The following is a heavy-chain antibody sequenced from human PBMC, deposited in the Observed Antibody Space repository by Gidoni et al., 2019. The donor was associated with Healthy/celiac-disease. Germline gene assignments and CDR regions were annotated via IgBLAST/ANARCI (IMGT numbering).Heavy chain of an antibody. CDR2: SNPNSGGT. V-gene: IGHV1-2*04. Sequence: QVQLVQSGAEVTKPGASVKVSCKASGYTFTGSYMPWVRQAPGQGLEWMGWSNPNSGGTNYAQKFQGWVTMTRDTSISTAYMELSRLRSDDTAVYYCARDKGSDRGWYYYYYYGMDVWGQGTTVTVSS. D-gene: IGHD2-15*01. CDR3: ARDKGSDRGWYYYYYYGMDV. J-gene: IGHJ6*02. CDR1: GYTFTGSY.